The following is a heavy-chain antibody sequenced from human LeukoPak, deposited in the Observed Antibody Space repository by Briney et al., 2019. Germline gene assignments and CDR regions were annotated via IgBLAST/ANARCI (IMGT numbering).Heavy chain of an antibody. J-gene: IGHJ2*01. Sequence: SETLSLTCAVYGGSFRNYYWNWIRQPPGKGLEWIGEINHSGNTNYNPSLKSRVTISVDTSKNQFSLRLNSVTAADTAVYYCARGQFQEDVWGRGTLVTVSS. V-gene: IGHV4-34*01. CDR2: INHSGNT. CDR1: GGSFRNYY. CDR3: ARGQFQEDV. D-gene: IGHD4-11*01.